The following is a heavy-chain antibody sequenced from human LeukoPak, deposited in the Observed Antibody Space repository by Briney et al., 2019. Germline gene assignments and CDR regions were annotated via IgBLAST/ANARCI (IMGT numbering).Heavy chain of an antibody. CDR3: ARHGSGWYHFDY. CDR1: GGSISSSSYY. V-gene: IGHV4-39*01. CDR2: IYYSGST. D-gene: IGHD6-19*01. J-gene: IGHJ4*02. Sequence: PSETLSLTCTVSGGSISSSSYYWGWIRQPPGKGLEWIGSIYYSGSTYYNPSLKSRVTISVDTSKNQFSLKLSSVTAADTAVYYCARHGSGWYHFDYWGQGTLVTVPS.